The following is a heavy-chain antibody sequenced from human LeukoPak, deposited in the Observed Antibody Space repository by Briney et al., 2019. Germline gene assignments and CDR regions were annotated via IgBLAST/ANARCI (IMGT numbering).Heavy chain of an antibody. CDR3: ARDNSVGDIAWWFDP. CDR1: GGTFSSYA. V-gene: IGHV1-69*13. D-gene: IGHD3-16*02. Sequence: ASVKVSCKASGGTFSSYAISWVRQAPGQGLEWMGGIIPILGTANYAQKFQGRVTITADESTSTAYMELSSLRSQDTAVYYCARDNSVGDIAWWFDPWGQGTLVTVSS. CDR2: IIPILGTA. J-gene: IGHJ5*02.